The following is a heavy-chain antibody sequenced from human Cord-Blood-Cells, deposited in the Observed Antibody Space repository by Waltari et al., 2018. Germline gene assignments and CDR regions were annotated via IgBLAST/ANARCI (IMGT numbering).Heavy chain of an antibody. Sequence: EVQLVESGGGLVQPGGSLRLSGAASGFTFSSYEMNWVRQAPGKGLEWVSYISSSGSTIYYADSVKGRFTISRDNAKNSLYLQMNSLRAEDTAVYYCAREWLHNWFDPWGQGTLVTVSS. CDR2: ISSSGSTI. CDR3: AREWLHNWFDP. J-gene: IGHJ5*02. V-gene: IGHV3-48*03. D-gene: IGHD5-12*01. CDR1: GFTFSSYE.